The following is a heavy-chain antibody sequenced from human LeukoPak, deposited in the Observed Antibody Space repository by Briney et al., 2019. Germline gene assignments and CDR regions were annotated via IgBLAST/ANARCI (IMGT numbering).Heavy chain of an antibody. CDR2: IIPIFGTA. CDR1: GGTFSSYA. V-gene: IGHV1-69*01. D-gene: IGHD3-16*01. Sequence: ASVKVSCKASGGTFSSYAISWVRQAPGQGLEWMRGIIPIFGTANYAQKFQGRVTITADESTSTAYMELSSLRSEDTAVYYCARAGGCALDVWGQGTTVTVSS. J-gene: IGHJ6*02. CDR3: ARAGGCALDV.